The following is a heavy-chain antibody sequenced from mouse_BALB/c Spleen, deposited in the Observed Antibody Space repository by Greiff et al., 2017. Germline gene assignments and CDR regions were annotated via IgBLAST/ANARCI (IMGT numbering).Heavy chain of an antibody. Sequence: EVKLVESGGGLVKPGGSLKLSCAASGFTFSDYYMYWVRQTPEKRLEWVATISDGGSYTYYPDSVKGRFTISRDNAKNNLYLQMSSLKSEDTAMYYCARVPAKYYAMDDWGQGTSVTVSS. D-gene: IGHD3-3*01. CDR3: ARVPAKYYAMDD. J-gene: IGHJ4*01. CDR1: GFTFSDYY. V-gene: IGHV5-4*02. CDR2: ISDGGSYT.